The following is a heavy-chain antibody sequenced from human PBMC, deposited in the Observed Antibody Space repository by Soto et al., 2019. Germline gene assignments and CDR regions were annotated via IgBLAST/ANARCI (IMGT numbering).Heavy chain of an antibody. D-gene: IGHD2-15*01. V-gene: IGHV4-59*01. CDR3: SRVHRYCSGGSCYLIDY. CDR1: GGSISGYY. Sequence: SETLSLTCTVSGGSISGYYWSWIRQPPGEGLEWIGYIYYTGSTDYNPSLKSRVTISLDTPKSQFSLKLSSVTAADTAVYYCSRVHRYCSGGSCYLIDYWGQGTLVTVSS. J-gene: IGHJ4*02. CDR2: IYYTGST.